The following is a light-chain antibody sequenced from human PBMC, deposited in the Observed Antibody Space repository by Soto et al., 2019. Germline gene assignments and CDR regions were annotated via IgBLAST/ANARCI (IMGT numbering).Light chain of an antibody. CDR2: DDN. CDR3: GSWDTSLSAYV. J-gene: IGLJ1*01. V-gene: IGLV1-51*01. Sequence: QSVLTQPPSVSAAPGQKVTISCSGCSSNIGGNSVSWYQQLPGTAPKLLIYDDNKRPSGIPDRFSGSKSGTSATLGITGFQTGEEADYYCGSWDTSLSAYVFGTRTKVTVL. CDR1: SSNIGGNS.